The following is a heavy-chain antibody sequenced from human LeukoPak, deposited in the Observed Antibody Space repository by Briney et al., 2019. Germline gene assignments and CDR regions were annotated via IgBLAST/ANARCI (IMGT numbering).Heavy chain of an antibody. Sequence: PGGSLRLSCAASGFTFSTYEMNWVRQAPGKGLEWVSYISGGGSTTYYADSVKGRFTISRDNSKNTLYLQMNSLTTADTGVYYCAKDTGYTSGRLDYWGQGTLLSVSS. D-gene: IGHD6-19*01. CDR3: AKDTGYTSGRLDY. J-gene: IGHJ4*02. V-gene: IGHV3-48*03. CDR2: ISGGGSTT. CDR1: GFTFSTYE.